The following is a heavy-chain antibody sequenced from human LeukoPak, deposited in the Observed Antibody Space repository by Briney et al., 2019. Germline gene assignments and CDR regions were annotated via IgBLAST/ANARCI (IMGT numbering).Heavy chain of an antibody. CDR2: IYHSGST. V-gene: IGHV4-38-2*02. J-gene: IGHJ5*02. Sequence: SETLSLTCAVSGYSISSGYYWGWVRQPPGKGLEWIGSIYHSGSTYYNPSLKSRVTISVDTSKNQFSLKVSSVTAADTAVYYCAREYCGGDCYENWFDPWGQGTLVTVSS. D-gene: IGHD2-21*02. CDR3: AREYCGGDCYENWFDP. CDR1: GYSISSGYY.